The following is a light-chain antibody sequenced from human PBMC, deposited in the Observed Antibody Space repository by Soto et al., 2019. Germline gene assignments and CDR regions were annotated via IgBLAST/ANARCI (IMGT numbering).Light chain of an antibody. CDR2: DVS. J-gene: IGLJ1*01. CDR3: GSYASSTTLYV. CDR1: SSDVGGYKY. V-gene: IGLV2-14*01. Sequence: QSVLTQPASVSGSPGQSITISCTGTSSDVGGYKYVSWYQQHPGKAPKLMIYDVSNRPSGVSNRFSGSKSGNTASLTISGLQDEDEADYDCGSYASSTTLYVFGTGTKLTVL.